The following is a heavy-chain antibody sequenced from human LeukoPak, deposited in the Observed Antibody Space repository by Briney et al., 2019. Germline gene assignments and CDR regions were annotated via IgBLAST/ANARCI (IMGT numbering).Heavy chain of an antibody. CDR1: GFTFSSYS. D-gene: IGHD6-13*01. Sequence: PGGSLRLSCAASGFTFSSYSMNWVRQAPGKGLEWVSSISSSSSYIYYADSVKGRFTISRDNAKNSLYLQMNSLRAEDTAVYYCAREHSSSWSPQSQSLDYWGQGTLVTVSS. J-gene: IGHJ4*02. CDR3: AREHSSSWSPQSQSLDY. V-gene: IGHV3-21*01. CDR2: ISSSSSYI.